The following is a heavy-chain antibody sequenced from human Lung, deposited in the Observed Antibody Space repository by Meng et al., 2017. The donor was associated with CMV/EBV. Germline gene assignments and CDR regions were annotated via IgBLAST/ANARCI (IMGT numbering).Heavy chain of an antibody. J-gene: IGHJ4*02. V-gene: IGHV3-30*04. Sequence: GESXKISCAASGFTFSSYDMNWVRQAPGKALEWVAVISIDGSSKFYADSMKGRFTISRDNSKNTLFLQVNSLRPEDTAVYYCTRRADYFDYWGPGTLVTVPS. CDR1: GFTFSSYD. CDR3: TRRADYFDY. CDR2: ISIDGSSK. D-gene: IGHD6-25*01.